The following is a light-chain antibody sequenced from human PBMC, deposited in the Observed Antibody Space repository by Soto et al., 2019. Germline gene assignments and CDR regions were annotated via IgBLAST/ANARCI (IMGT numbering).Light chain of an antibody. J-gene: IGKJ2*01. CDR3: QQYNSYQYT. Sequence: GARVTITCRASQSVSNWLAWYQQKPGKAPKALIYDASTLETGVPSRFSGSGSGTDFTLTISSLQPDDFATYYCQQYNSYQYTFGQGTKLEMK. CDR1: QSVSNW. V-gene: IGKV1-5*01. CDR2: DAS.